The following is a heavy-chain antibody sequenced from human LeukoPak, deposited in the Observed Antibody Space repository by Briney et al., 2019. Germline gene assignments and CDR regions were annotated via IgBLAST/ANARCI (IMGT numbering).Heavy chain of an antibody. V-gene: IGHV4-39*01. CDR3: ARGGIAVAGAEYFQH. D-gene: IGHD6-19*01. CDR2: IYYSGST. CDR1: GGSISSSSYY. J-gene: IGHJ1*01. Sequence: PSETLSLTCTVSGGSISSSSYYWGWIRQPPGKGLEWIGSIYYSGSTYYNPSLKSRVTISVDTSKNQFSLKLSSVTAADTAVYYCARGGIAVAGAEYFQHWGQGTLVTVSS.